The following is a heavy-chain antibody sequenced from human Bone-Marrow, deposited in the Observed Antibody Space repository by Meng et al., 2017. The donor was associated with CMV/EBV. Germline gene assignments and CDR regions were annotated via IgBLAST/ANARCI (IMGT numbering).Heavy chain of an antibody. CDR1: GYTFTSYD. D-gene: IGHD5-24*01. V-gene: IGHV1-2*02. CDR2: INPNSGGT. CDR3: ARDQKARGMATIRRANAFDI. Sequence: ASVKVSCKASGYTFTSYDINWVRQAPGQGLEWMGWINPNSGGTNYAQKFQGRVTMTRDTSISTAYMELSRLRSDDTAVYYCARDQKARGMATIRRANAFDIWGQGTMVTVSS. J-gene: IGHJ3*02.